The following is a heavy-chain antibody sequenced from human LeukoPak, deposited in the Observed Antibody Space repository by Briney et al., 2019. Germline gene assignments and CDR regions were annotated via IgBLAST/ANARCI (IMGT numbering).Heavy chain of an antibody. CDR1: GGSFSGYY. D-gene: IGHD3-3*01. V-gene: IGHV4-34*01. J-gene: IGHJ6*02. Sequence: SETLSLTCAVYGGSFSGYYWSWIRQPPGKGLEWIGEINHSGSTNYNPSLKSRVTISVDTSKNQFSLKLSSVTAADTAVYYCARASWSGYFPNGYYYGTDVWGQGTTVTVSS. CDR2: INHSGST. CDR3: ARASWSGYFPNGYYYGTDV.